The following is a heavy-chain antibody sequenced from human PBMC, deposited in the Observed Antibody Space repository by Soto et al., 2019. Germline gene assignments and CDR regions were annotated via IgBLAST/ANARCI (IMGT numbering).Heavy chain of an antibody. V-gene: IGHV3-30-3*01. CDR3: ARYSSPSGSLSN. J-gene: IGHJ4*02. CDR1: GFTLSSYA. D-gene: IGHD6-13*01. Sequence: XGSLRLSCSAAGFTLSSYAMHWVRQAPGKGLEWVAVISYDGSNKYYADSVKGRFTISRDNSKNTLYLQMNSLRAEDTAVYYCARYSSPSGSLSNWGQGTLVTVSS. CDR2: ISYDGSNK.